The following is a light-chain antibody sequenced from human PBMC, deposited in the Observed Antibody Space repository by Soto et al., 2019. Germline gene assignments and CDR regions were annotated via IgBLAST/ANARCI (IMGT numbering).Light chain of an antibody. CDR3: SSYTSSGTYV. Sequence: QSVLTQPASVSGSPGQSITVSCTGTRSDIGGYSHVSWYQQHPGKVPKLIIYEVRNWPSGVSNRFSGSKSGNTASLTISGLQAEDEADYYCSSYTSSGTYVFGTGTKVTVL. CDR1: RSDIGGYSH. V-gene: IGLV2-14*03. J-gene: IGLJ1*01. CDR2: EVR.